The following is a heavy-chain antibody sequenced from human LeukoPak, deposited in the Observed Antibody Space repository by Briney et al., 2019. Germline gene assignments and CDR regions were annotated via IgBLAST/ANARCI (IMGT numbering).Heavy chain of an antibody. J-gene: IGHJ2*01. CDR1: GIIVSSDY. CDR3: ARDFYGSGSHRYFDL. D-gene: IGHD3-10*01. Sequence: GGSLRLSCAASGIIVSSDYMSWVRQAPGKGLEWVSVIFSDGSTYYANSVKDRFTISRDISKNMLFLQMNSLRAEDTAVYHCARDFYGSGSHRYFDLWGRGTLVTVSS. V-gene: IGHV3-66*01. CDR2: IFSDGST.